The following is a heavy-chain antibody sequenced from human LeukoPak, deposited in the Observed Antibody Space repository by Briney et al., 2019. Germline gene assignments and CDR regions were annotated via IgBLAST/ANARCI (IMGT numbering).Heavy chain of an antibody. Sequence: PGGSLRLSCAASGFTFSSYAMSWVRQAPGKGLEWVSSISSSSSYIYYADSVKGRFTISRDNAKNSLYLQMNSLRAEDTAVYYCARGLRGSTGYWGQGTLVTVSS. J-gene: IGHJ4*02. CDR2: ISSSSSYI. D-gene: IGHD1-14*01. V-gene: IGHV3-21*01. CDR1: GFTFSSYA. CDR3: ARGLRGSTGY.